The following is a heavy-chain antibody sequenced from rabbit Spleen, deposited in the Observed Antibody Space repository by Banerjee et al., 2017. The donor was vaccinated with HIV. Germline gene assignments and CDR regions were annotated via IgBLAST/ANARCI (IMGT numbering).Heavy chain of an antibody. V-gene: IGHV1S40*01. J-gene: IGHJ6*01. CDR1: GVSFNDKDV. CDR3: ARGIVYGYSGDTYPPYGMDL. Sequence: QSLEESGGDLVKPEGSLTLTCKASGVSFNDKDVMCWVRQAPGKGLEWITCINMVTGKSVYASWAKGRFTISKSSSTTGTLQMTSLTVADTATYFCARGIVYGYSGDTYPPYGMDLWGPGTLVTVS. D-gene: IGHD6-1*01. CDR2: INMVTGKS.